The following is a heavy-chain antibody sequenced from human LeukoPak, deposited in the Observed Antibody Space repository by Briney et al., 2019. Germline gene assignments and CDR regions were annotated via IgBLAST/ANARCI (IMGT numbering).Heavy chain of an antibody. Sequence: GGSLRLSCAASGFTVSSNDMSWVRQAPGQGLEWVSIIYSGCSTYYADSVTGRFTISRDNSKNTLYLQMNSLRAEDTAVYYCARDRDTMVRGVAAGYYYGMDVWGQGTTVTVSS. D-gene: IGHD3-10*01. CDR1: GFTVSSND. CDR2: IYSGCST. J-gene: IGHJ6*02. CDR3: ARDRDTMVRGVAAGYYYGMDV. V-gene: IGHV3-66*02.